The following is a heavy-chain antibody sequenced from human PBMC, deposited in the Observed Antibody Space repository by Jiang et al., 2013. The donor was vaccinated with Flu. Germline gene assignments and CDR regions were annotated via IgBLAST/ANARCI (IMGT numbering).Heavy chain of an antibody. CDR3: ARGAGYYNYYYYGMDV. CDR2: INHSGST. D-gene: IGHD3-22*01. CDR1: GGSFSGYY. Sequence: LLKPSETLSLTCAVYGGSFSGYYWSWIRQPPGKGLEWIGEINHSGSTNYNPSLKSRVTISVDTSKNQFSLKLSSVTAADTAVYYCARGAGYYNYYYYGMDVWGQGTTVTVSS. V-gene: IGHV4-34*01. J-gene: IGHJ6*02.